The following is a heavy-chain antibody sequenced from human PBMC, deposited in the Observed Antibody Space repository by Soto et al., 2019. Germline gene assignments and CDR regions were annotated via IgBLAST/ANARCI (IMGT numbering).Heavy chain of an antibody. D-gene: IGHD3-3*01. CDR3: ACVITIWALDI. J-gene: IGHJ3*02. Sequence: PGGSLRLSCAASGFTFSSYWMSWVRQAPGKGLEWVAKIKQDESEIYYVDSVKGRFTISRDNAKNSLYLQMNSLRVEDTAVYYCACVITIWALDIWGQGTMVTVSS. CDR1: GFTFSSYW. V-gene: IGHV3-7*01. CDR2: IKQDESEI.